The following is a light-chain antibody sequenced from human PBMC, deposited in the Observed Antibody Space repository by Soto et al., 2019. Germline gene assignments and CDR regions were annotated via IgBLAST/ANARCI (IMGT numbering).Light chain of an antibody. Sequence: DIQMTQSPSSVSVSVGDTVTITCRANQGIDDWLAWYQQKPGKAPKLLMYGSSTLQSGVPSRFSGSRSGTDFILTISSLQPEDFATYYFQQAKDFPLTFGGGTKVEIK. J-gene: IGKJ4*01. CDR1: QGIDDW. CDR3: QQAKDFPLT. V-gene: IGKV1-12*01. CDR2: GSS.